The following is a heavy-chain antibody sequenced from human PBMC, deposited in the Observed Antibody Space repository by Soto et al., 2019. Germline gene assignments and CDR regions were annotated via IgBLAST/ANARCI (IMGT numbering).Heavy chain of an antibody. D-gene: IGHD3-22*01. J-gene: IGHJ3*02. CDR1: GFTFSSYA. CDR2: ISYDGSNK. V-gene: IGHV3-30-3*01. CDR3: ARDGSPYYYDSSGAFDI. Sequence: PXGSLRLSCAASGFTFSSYAMHWVRQAPGNGLEWVAVISYDGSNKYYADSVKGRFTISRDNSKNTLYLQMNSLRAEDTAVYYCARDGSPYYYDSSGAFDIWGQGTMVTVSS.